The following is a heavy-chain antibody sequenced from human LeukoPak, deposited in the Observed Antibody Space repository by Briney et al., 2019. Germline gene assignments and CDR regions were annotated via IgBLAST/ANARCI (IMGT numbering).Heavy chain of an antibody. Sequence: SETLSLTCTVSGGSISSYYWSWIRQPPGKGLEWIGYIYYSGSTNYNPSLKGRVTISVDTSKNQFSLKLSSVTAADTAVYYCARLNAVWSRWFDPWGQGTLVTVSS. CDR2: IYYSGST. D-gene: IGHD3-3*01. J-gene: IGHJ5*02. CDR1: GGSISSYY. V-gene: IGHV4-59*01. CDR3: ARLNAVWSRWFDP.